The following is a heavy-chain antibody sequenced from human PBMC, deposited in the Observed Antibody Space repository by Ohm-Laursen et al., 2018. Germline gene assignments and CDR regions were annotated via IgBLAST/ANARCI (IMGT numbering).Heavy chain of an antibody. Sequence: SLRLSCAASGFTFSTYFMSWVRQAPGKGLEWVSGISWNSGSIGYADSVKGRFTISRDNAKNSLYLQMNSLRAEDTALYYCASNADTTGFDYWGQGTLVTVSS. CDR2: ISWNSGSI. J-gene: IGHJ4*02. V-gene: IGHV3-9*01. CDR3: ASNADTTGFDY. D-gene: IGHD1-14*01. CDR1: GFTFSTYF.